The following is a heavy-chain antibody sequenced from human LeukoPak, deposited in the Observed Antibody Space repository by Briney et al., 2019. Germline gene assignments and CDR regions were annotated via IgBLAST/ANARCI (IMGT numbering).Heavy chain of an antibody. J-gene: IGHJ4*02. V-gene: IGHV3-53*01. CDR3: AKASWVSNADAVL. CDR2: IYSGGST. D-gene: IGHD6-13*01. Sequence: GGSLRLSCAASGFTVSSNYMSWVRQAPGKGLEWVSVIYSGGSTYYADSVKGRFTISRHNSKNTLYLQLNNLRVEDTAVYYCAKASWVSNADAVLWGQGTLVTVSS. CDR1: GFTVSSNY.